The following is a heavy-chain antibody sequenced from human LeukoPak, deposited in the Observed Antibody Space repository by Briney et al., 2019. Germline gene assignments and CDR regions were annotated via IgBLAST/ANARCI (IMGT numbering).Heavy chain of an antibody. Sequence: GGSLRLSCAASGFTFSDYYMSRIRQAPGKGLEWVSYISSSGSTIYYADSVKGRFTISRDNAKNSLYLQMNSLRAEDTAVYYCARDGTYSSSSENDYWGQGTLVTVSS. CDR3: ARDGTYSSSSENDY. CDR2: ISSSGSTI. D-gene: IGHD6-6*01. J-gene: IGHJ4*02. V-gene: IGHV3-11*01. CDR1: GFTFSDYY.